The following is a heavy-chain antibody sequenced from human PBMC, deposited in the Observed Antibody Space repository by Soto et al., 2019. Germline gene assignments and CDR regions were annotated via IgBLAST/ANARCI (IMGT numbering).Heavy chain of an antibody. CDR3: ARSLVPAVMNYYYGMDV. V-gene: IGHV3-33*01. Sequence: GGSLRLSCAASGFTFSSYGMHWVRQAPGKGLEWVAVIWYDGSNKYYADSVKGRFTISRDNSKNTLYLQMNSLRAEDTAVYYCARSLVPAVMNYYYGMDVWGQGTTVTVSS. CDR2: IWYDGSNK. J-gene: IGHJ6*02. CDR1: GFTFSSYG. D-gene: IGHD2-2*01.